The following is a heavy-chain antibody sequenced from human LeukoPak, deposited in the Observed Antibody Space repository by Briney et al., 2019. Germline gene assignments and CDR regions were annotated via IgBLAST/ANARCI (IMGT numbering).Heavy chain of an antibody. J-gene: IGHJ4*02. CDR1: GFTFSSYS. V-gene: IGHV3-21*01. D-gene: IGHD1-1*01. Sequence: GGSLRLSCAASGFTFSSYSMYWVRQAPGKGLEWVSSISSSSSYIYYADSVKGRFTISRDNAKNSLYLQMNSLRAEDTAVYYCARDHYKSYFDYWGQGTLVTVSS. CDR2: ISSSSSYI. CDR3: ARDHYKSYFDY.